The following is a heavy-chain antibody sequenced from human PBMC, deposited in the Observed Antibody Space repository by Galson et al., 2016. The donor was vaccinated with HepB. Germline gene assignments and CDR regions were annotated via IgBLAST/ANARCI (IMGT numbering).Heavy chain of an antibody. CDR1: GYTLTTYG. CDR3: VRDRERTLDY. D-gene: IGHD1-7*01. J-gene: IGHJ4*02. Sequence: KVSCKASGYTLTTYGISWVRQAPGQGLERMGWISTHSGTTNHAQELQGRITMTTDTSTSTAYMELTNLKSDDTAVYYCVRDRERTLDYWGQGTLVSVSS. CDR2: ISTHSGTT. V-gene: IGHV1-18*04.